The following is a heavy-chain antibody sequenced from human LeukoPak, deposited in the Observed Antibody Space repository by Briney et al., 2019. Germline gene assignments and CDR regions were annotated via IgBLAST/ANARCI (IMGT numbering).Heavy chain of an antibody. V-gene: IGHV1-8*01. D-gene: IGHD4-17*01. CDR3: ARGGYGDYTYDY. Sequence: ASVKVSCTASGYTFTSYDINWVRQATGQGLEWMGWMNPNSGNTGYAQKFQGRVTMTRNTSISTAYMELSSLRSEDTAVYYCARGGYGDYTYDYWGQGTLVTVSS. CDR1: GYTFTSYD. J-gene: IGHJ4*02. CDR2: MNPNSGNT.